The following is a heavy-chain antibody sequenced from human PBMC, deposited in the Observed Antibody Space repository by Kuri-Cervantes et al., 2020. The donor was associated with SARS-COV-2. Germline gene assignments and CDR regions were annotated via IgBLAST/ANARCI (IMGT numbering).Heavy chain of an antibody. J-gene: IGHJ6*03. D-gene: IGHD2-21*01. V-gene: IGHV3-21*01. CDR3: ARVAGEGPIYYYYMDV. CDR1: GFTFSNYA. CDR2: ISGGGKIT. Sequence: GGSLRLSCAASGFTFSNYALSWVRQAPGKGLEWVATISGGGKITHYADSVKGRFTISKESGENSLYLHMNSLRGDDTAVYYCARVAGEGPIYYYYMDVWGKGTTVTVSS.